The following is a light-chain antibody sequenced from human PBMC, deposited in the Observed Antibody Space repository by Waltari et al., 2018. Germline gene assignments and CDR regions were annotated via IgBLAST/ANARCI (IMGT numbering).Light chain of an antibody. CDR2: AAS. CDR3: QQSYSTPRT. CDR1: PSISSY. V-gene: IGKV1-39*01. J-gene: IGKJ5*01. Sequence: DIQMTQSPSSLSASAGDRVTITCRASPSISSYLNWYQQKPGKAPKLLIYAASSLQSGVPSRVSGSGSGTDFTLTISSLQPEDFATYYCQQSYSTPRTFGQGTRLDIK.